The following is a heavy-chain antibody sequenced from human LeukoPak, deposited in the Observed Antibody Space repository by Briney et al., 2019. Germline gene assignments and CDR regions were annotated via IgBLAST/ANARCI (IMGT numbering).Heavy chain of an antibody. CDR3: ARARAFDY. CDR1: GFTFSSYA. Sequence: PGGSLRLSCAASGFTFSSYAMHWVRQAPGKGLEYVSAIVSNGGATYYANSVKGRLTISRDNSKNTLYLQMGSLRAEDMAVYYCARARAFDYWGQGTPVIVSS. V-gene: IGHV3-64*01. J-gene: IGHJ4*02. CDR2: IVSNGGAT.